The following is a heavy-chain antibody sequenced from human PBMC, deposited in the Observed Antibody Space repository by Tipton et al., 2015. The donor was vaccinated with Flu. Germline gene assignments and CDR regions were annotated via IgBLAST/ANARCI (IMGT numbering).Heavy chain of an antibody. CDR1: GFTVSGNY. CDR3: ASLIGDDY. CDR2: ISSSGSTI. Sequence: SLRLSCAASGFTVSGNYMNWVRQAPGKGLEWLSYISSSGSTISYADSVRGRFTISRDNAKNSLYLQLNSLRAEDTAVYYCASLIGDDYWGQGDLVTVSS. D-gene: IGHD7-27*01. V-gene: IGHV3-11*04. J-gene: IGHJ4*02.